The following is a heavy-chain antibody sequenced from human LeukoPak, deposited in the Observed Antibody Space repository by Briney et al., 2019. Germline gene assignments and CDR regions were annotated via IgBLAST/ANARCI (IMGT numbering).Heavy chain of an antibody. CDR3: ARPSQVVPAAMSAPSRY. CDR2: ISYDGSNK. D-gene: IGHD2-2*01. CDR1: GFTFSSYA. J-gene: IGHJ4*02. Sequence: GGSLRLSCAASGFTFSSYAMHWVRQAPGKGLEWVAVISYDGSNKYYADSVKGRFTISRDNSKNTLYLQMNSLRAEDTAVYYCARPSQVVPAAMSAPSRYWGQGTLVTVSS. V-gene: IGHV3-30*04.